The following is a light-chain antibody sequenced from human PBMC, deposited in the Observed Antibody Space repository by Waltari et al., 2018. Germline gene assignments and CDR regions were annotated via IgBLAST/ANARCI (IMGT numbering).Light chain of an antibody. CDR3: QQRSTWPPFT. Sequence: EIVLTQSPATLSLSPGERANLPCRASQSVSKYLAWYQQKPGQAPRLLIYDASNRATGIPARFSGSGSGTDFILTISSLEPEDFAVYYCQQRSTWPPFTFGPGTTLDI. CDR2: DAS. J-gene: IGKJ3*01. V-gene: IGKV3-11*01. CDR1: QSVSKY.